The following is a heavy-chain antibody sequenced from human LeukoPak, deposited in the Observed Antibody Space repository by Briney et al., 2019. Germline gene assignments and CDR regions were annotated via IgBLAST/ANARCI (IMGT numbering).Heavy chain of an antibody. D-gene: IGHD2-21*02. V-gene: IGHV1-2*02. CDR1: GYTFTGYY. J-gene: IGHJ4*02. CDR3: ARVSVVTAIPERYYYFDY. Sequence: ASVKVSCKASGYTFTGYYMHWVRQAPGQGLEWMGWVNPNSGGTNYAQKFQGRVTMTRDTSISTAYMELSRLRSDDTAVYYCARVSVVTAIPERYYYFDYWGQGTLVTVSS. CDR2: VNPNSGGT.